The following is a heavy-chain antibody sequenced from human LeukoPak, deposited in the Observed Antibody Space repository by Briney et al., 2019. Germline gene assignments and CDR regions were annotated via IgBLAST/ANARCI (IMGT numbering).Heavy chain of an antibody. Sequence: ASQTLSLTCTVSGDSISSGDYYWSWIRQPAGKGLEWIGRISSSGSTNYNPSLKSRVTISVDTSKNQFSLKLSSVTAADTAVYYCARDLDTTVTMKGMDVWGKGTTVTVSS. CDR2: ISSSGST. V-gene: IGHV4-61*02. D-gene: IGHD4-17*01. J-gene: IGHJ6*04. CDR1: GDSISSGDYY. CDR3: ARDLDTTVTMKGMDV.